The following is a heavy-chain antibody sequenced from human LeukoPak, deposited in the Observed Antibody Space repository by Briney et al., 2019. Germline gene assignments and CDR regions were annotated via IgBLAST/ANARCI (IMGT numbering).Heavy chain of an antibody. Sequence: ASVKVSCKASRGTFSSYAISWVRQAPRQGLEWMGGIIPIFGTANYAQKFQGRVTITTDESTSTAYMELSSLRSEDTAVYYCARGWYYYDSSGYYPYYYYMDVWGKGTTVTVSS. V-gene: IGHV1-69*05. CDR3: ARGWYYYDSSGYYPYYYYMDV. CDR1: RGTFSSYA. J-gene: IGHJ6*03. CDR2: IIPIFGTA. D-gene: IGHD3-22*01.